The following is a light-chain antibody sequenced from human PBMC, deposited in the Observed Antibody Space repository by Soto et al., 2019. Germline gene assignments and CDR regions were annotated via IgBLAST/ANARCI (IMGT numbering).Light chain of an antibody. CDR2: AAS. CDR1: QGINNW. J-gene: IGKJ1*01. Sequence: DIQMTQSPSSVSASVGDRVTIACRASQGINNWLAWYQQKPGKAPKLLIYAASILHSGVPSRFSGSGSGTDFTLTISSLQPEDFASYYCQQASSFPWAVGQGTKVDSK. CDR3: QQASSFPWA. V-gene: IGKV1-12*01.